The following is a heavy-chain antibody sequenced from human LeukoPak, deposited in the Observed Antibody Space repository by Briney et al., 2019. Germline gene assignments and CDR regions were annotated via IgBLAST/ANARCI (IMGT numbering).Heavy chain of an antibody. D-gene: IGHD3-10*01. J-gene: IGHJ4*02. CDR2: IYYSGST. Sequence: SETLSLTCTVSGGSISSYYWNWIRQPPGKGLEWIGYIYYSGSTNYNPSLKSRVTISVDTSKNQFSLKPSSVTAADTAVYYCARSLKGYVSRWGQGTLVTVSS. V-gene: IGHV4-59*01. CDR1: GGSISSYY. CDR3: ARSLKGYVSR.